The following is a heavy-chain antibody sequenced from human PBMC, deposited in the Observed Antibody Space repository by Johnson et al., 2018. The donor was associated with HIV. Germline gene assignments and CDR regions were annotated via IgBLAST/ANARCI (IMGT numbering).Heavy chain of an antibody. Sequence: VESGGGLVKPGGSLRLSCAASGFTFSDYYMSWVRQAPGKGLEWVGFIRSKAYGGTTEYAASVKGRFTISRADSKSIAYLQMNILTAEDTAVYYWAGGITMKPPTAFDIWGQGTVVTVS. J-gene: IGHJ3*02. V-gene: IGHV3-71*02. CDR3: AGGITMKPPTAFDI. CDR2: IRSKAYGGTT. D-gene: IGHD3-22*01. CDR1: GFTFSDYY.